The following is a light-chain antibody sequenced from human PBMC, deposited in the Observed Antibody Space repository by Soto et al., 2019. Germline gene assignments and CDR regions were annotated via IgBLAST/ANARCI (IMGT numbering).Light chain of an antibody. J-gene: IGKJ4*01. Sequence: GDRVTITCRASQDINNYLAWYQQRPGKVPKLLIYAASTLQSGVPSRFSGSGSGTDFTLTISSLQPEDVASYYCQKYDIAPRTFGGGTMVEVK. CDR2: AAS. V-gene: IGKV1-27*01. CDR3: QKYDIAPRT. CDR1: QDINNY.